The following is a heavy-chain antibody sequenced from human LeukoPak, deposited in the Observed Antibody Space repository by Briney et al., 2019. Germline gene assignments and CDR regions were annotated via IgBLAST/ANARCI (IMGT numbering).Heavy chain of an antibody. CDR2: IYYSGST. V-gene: IGHV4-59*01. Sequence: SETLSLTCTVSGGSISSYYWSWLRQPPGKGLERIGYIYYSGSTNYNPSLKSRVTISVDTSKNQFSLKLSSVTAADTAVYYCARRGSGSWWVFDYWGQGTLVTVSS. CDR1: GGSISSYY. D-gene: IGHD6-19*01. CDR3: ARRGSGSWWVFDY. J-gene: IGHJ4*02.